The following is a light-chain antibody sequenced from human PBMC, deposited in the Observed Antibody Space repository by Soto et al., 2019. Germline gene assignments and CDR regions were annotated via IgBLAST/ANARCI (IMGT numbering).Light chain of an antibody. Sequence: QSVRSQPPSVSGAPGQRVTISCTGSSSNNGAGYNVHWYQQLPGTAPKLLIYGNSNRPSGVPDRFSGSKSGTSASLAITGLQAEDEADYYCQSYDRSLSGWVFGGGTKLTVL. J-gene: IGLJ3*02. CDR2: GNS. CDR3: QSYDRSLSGWV. V-gene: IGLV1-40*01. CDR1: SSNNGAGYN.